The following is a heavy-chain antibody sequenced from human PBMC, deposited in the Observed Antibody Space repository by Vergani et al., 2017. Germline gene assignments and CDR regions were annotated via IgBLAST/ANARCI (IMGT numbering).Heavy chain of an antibody. CDR2: ITSSSSYI. J-gene: IGHJ4*02. CDR3: ARVVRGPSDYFDY. CDR1: GFTFRIYG. D-gene: IGHD3-10*01. V-gene: IGHV3-21*02. Sequence: VQLVESGGGVVQPGGSLRLSCIASGFTFRIYGMHWVRQAPGKGLEWVSSITSSSSYIDYADSVKGRFTISRDNAKNSLYLQMNSLRAEDTAVYNCARVVRGPSDYFDYWGQGTLVTVSS.